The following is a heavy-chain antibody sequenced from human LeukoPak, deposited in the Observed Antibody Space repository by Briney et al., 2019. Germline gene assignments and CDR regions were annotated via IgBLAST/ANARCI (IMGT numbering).Heavy chain of an antibody. D-gene: IGHD3-9*01. V-gene: IGHV4-31*03. Sequence: SETLSLTCTVSGGSISSGGYYWSWIRQHPGKGLEWIGYIYYSGSTYYNPSLKSRVTISVDTSKNQFSLKLSSVTAADTAVYYCARGRGDLTAYYYFDYWGQGTLVTVSS. CDR3: ARGRGDLTAYYYFDY. J-gene: IGHJ4*02. CDR2: IYYSGST. CDR1: GGSISSGGYY.